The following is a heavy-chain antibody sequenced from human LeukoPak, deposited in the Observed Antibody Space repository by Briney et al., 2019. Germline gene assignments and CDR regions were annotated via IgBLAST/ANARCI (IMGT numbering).Heavy chain of an antibody. D-gene: IGHD6-19*01. J-gene: IGHJ4*02. Sequence: SETLSLTCAVYGGSFSGYYWSWIRQPPGKGLEWIGEINHSGSTNYNPSLKSRVTISVDTSKNQFSLKLSSVTAADTAVYYCATGQYSSGWAFDYWGQGTLVTASS. CDR3: ATGQYSSGWAFDY. CDR2: INHSGST. CDR1: GGSFSGYY. V-gene: IGHV4-34*01.